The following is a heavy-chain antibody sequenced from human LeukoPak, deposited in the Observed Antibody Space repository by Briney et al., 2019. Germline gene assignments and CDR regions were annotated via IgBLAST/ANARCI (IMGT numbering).Heavy chain of an antibody. J-gene: IGHJ4*02. V-gene: IGHV1-46*01. CDR3: ATDMYSVLRFLEWSPRHSLDY. D-gene: IGHD3-3*01. Sequence: ASVKVSCKASGYSFTYHYMHWLRQAPGQGLEWIGIINPSDGITTYAQKFRGRVTMTRDTSTSTDYMELSSLRSEDTAVYYCATDMYSVLRFLEWSPRHSLDYWGQGTLVTVSS. CDR2: INPSDGIT. CDR1: GYSFTYHY.